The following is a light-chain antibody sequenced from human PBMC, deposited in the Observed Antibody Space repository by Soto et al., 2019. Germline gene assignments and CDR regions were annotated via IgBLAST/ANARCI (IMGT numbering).Light chain of an antibody. CDR2: GAS. CDR1: QSVRSE. V-gene: IGKV3-15*01. J-gene: IGKJ1*01. CDR3: HQFGNSLSA. Sequence: EIVMTQSPASLSVSPGERVTLSCRASQSVRSELAWYQQKSGQPPRLLIYGASTRATGIPARFSGSGSGTDFTLTISRLEPEDFAVFYCHQFGNSLSAFGQGTKVDIK.